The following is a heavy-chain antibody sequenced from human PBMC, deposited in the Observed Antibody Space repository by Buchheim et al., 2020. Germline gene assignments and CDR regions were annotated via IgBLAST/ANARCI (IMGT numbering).Heavy chain of an antibody. V-gene: IGHV3-23*01. CDR1: GFTFDTYA. Sequence: EVQLLESGGGLVQPGGSLRLSCAASGFTFDTYAMRWVRQAPGKGLEWVSAISGSGGSRYYAGSVKGRFTIFRDNSKNTLYLQMNRLGAGDTAVYYCARQVIATRGFFDSWGQGTL. J-gene: IGHJ4*02. CDR2: ISGSGGSR. CDR3: ARQVIATRGFFDS. D-gene: IGHD6-6*01.